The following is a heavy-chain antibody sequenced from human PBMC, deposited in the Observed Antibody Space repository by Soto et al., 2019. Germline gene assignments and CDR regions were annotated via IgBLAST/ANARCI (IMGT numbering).Heavy chain of an antibody. J-gene: IGHJ6*02. CDR1: GGSFSGYY. CDR3: ARGHKYRYGAQKGYYYGMDV. V-gene: IGHV4-34*01. CDR2: INHSGST. Sequence: SETLSLTCAVYGGSFSGYYWSWIRQPPGKGLEWIGEINHSGSTNYNPSLKSRVTISVDTSKNQFSLKLSSVTAADTAVYYCARGHKYRYGAQKGYYYGMDVWGQGTTVTVSS. D-gene: IGHD2-2*01.